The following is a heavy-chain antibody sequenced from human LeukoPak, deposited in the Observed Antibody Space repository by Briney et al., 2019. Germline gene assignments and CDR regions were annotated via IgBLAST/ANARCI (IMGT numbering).Heavy chain of an antibody. V-gene: IGHV4-61*02. CDR2: IYITGST. CDR3: ARADYYDSSGGLLFDY. CDR1: GYSISSGSYY. Sequence: SETLSLTCTVSGYSISSGSYYWSWIRQPAGKGLEWIGRIYITGSTNYNPSLKSRVTISVDTSKNQFSLKLSSVAAADTAVYYCARADYYDSSGGLLFDYWGQGTLVTVSS. D-gene: IGHD3-22*01. J-gene: IGHJ4*02.